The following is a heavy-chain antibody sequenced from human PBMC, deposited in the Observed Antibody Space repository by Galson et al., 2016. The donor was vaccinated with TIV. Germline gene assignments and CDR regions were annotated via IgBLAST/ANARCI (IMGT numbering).Heavy chain of an antibody. CDR2: IIGMFGTT. J-gene: IGHJ4*02. Sequence: SVKVSCKASGGTFSSFAVSWVRQAPGQGLEWMGRIIGMFGTTKYAQKFQGRVTITADEFTSTAFMELSSLRSEDTAVYYCARATGYIDSSGYYDNWGQGTLVTVSS. CDR1: GGTFSSFA. D-gene: IGHD3-22*01. V-gene: IGHV1-69*13. CDR3: ARATGYIDSSGYYDN.